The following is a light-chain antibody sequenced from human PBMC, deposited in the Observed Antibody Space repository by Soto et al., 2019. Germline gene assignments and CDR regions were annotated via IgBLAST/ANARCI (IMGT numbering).Light chain of an antibody. V-gene: IGLV2-23*01. CDR1: SSDVGTYNL. CDR3: CSYVGSSTYV. Sequence: QSALTQPASVSGSPGQSITISCTGTSSDVGTYNLVSWYQQHPGKAPELMVYEGTKRPSGVSNRSSGSKSGNTASLTISGLQAEDEADYYCCSYVGSSTYVFGTGTKGTVL. CDR2: EGT. J-gene: IGLJ1*01.